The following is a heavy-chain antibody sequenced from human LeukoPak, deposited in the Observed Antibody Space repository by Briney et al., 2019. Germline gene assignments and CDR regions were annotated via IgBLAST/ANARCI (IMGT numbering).Heavy chain of an antibody. CDR3: ARHKRYYYGSGSYSFGEFDY. D-gene: IGHD3-10*01. CDR1: GYTFSDYW. V-gene: IGHV3-7*01. J-gene: IGHJ4*02. Sequence: TGGSLRLSCAASGYTFSDYWMSWVRQAPGKGLERVANIKPDGGNRYYVDSVKGRFTISRDNAKGSLYLQMNSLRAEDTAVYYCARHKRYYYGSGSYSFGEFDYWGQGTLVTVSS. CDR2: IKPDGGNR.